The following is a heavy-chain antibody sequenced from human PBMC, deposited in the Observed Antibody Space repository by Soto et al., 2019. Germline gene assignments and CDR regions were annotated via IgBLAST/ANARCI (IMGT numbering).Heavy chain of an antibody. CDR1: GGSISSGGYY. D-gene: IGHD3-10*01. J-gene: IGHJ4*02. CDR2: IYYSGST. CDR3: ARVGPMVRGVIITPTSPRYYFDY. V-gene: IGHV4-31*03. Sequence: PSETLSLTCTVSGGSISSGGYYWSWIRQHPGKGLEWIGYIYYSGSTYYNPSLKSRVTISVDTSKNQFSLKLSSVTAADTAVYYCARVGPMVRGVIITPTSPRYYFDYWGQGTLVTVSS.